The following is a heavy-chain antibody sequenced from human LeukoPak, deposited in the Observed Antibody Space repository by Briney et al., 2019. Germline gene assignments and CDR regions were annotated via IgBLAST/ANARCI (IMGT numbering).Heavy chain of an antibody. CDR3: ARKDRYYYGSGSYGIDY. V-gene: IGHV4-34*01. Sequence: SETLSLTCAVYGGSFSGYYWSWIRQPPGKGLEWIGEINHSGSTNYNPSLKSRVTISVDTSKNRFSLKLSSVTAADTAVYYCARKDRYYYGSGSYGIDYWGQGTLVTVSS. J-gene: IGHJ4*02. D-gene: IGHD3-10*01. CDR1: GGSFSGYY. CDR2: INHSGST.